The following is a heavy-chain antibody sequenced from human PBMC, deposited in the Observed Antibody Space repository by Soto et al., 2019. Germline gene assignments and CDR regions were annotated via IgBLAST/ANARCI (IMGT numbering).Heavy chain of an antibody. J-gene: IGHJ4*02. D-gene: IGHD5-18*01. CDR2: IYYSGST. CDR1: GGSISSYY. Sequence: QVQLQESGPGLVKPSETLSLTCTVSGGSISSYYWCWIRQPPGKGLEWIVYIYYSGSTNYNPSLKSRVTISVYTSKNQFSLKLSSVTAAATAVYDCARLPAGYSYPTYWGQGTLVTVSS. V-gene: IGHV4-59*08. CDR3: ARLPAGYSYPTY.